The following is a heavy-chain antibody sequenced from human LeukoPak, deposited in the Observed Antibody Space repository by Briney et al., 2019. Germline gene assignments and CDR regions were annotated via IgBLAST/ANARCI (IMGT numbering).Heavy chain of an antibody. V-gene: IGHV3-7*04. D-gene: IGHD4-17*01. CDR2: IKQDGSEK. CDR3: ATERGVTINWFDH. Sequence: GGSLRLSCAASGFTFSSYWMSWVRQAPGKGLEWVANIKQDGSEKYYVDSVKGRFTISRDNAKNSLYLQMNSLRAEDTAVYYCATERGVTINWFDHWGQGTLVTVSS. CDR1: GFTFSSYW. J-gene: IGHJ5*02.